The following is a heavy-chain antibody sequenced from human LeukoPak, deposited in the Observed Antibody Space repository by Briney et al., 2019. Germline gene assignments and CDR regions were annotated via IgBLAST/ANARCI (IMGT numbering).Heavy chain of an antibody. Sequence: GGSLRLSCAASGFTFSSYAMSWVRQAPGKGLEWVSAISGSGGSTYYADSVKGRFTISRDNSKNTLYLQMNSLRAEDTAVYYCAKDMGLLDPMTTVTLGWFDYWGQGTLVTVSS. CDR1: GFTFSSYA. V-gene: IGHV3-23*01. J-gene: IGHJ4*02. CDR3: AKDMGLLDPMTTVTLGWFDY. D-gene: IGHD4-17*01. CDR2: ISGSGGST.